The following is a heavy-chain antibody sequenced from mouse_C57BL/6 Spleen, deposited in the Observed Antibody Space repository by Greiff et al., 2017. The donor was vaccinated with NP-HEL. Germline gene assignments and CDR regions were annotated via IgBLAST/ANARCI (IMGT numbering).Heavy chain of an antibody. CDR2: ISNGGGST. Sequence: EVKLVESGGGLVQPGGSLKLSCAASGFTFSDYYMYWVRQTPEKRLEWVAYISNGGGSTYYPDTVKGRFPISRDNAKNTLYLQMSRLKSEDTAMYYCARRGSSFDYWGQGTTLTVSS. D-gene: IGHD1-1*01. V-gene: IGHV5-12*01. CDR3: ARRGSSFDY. CDR1: GFTFSDYY. J-gene: IGHJ2*01.